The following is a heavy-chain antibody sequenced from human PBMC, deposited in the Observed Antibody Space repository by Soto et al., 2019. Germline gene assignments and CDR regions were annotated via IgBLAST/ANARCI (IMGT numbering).Heavy chain of an antibody. D-gene: IGHD4-17*01. J-gene: IGHJ6*03. CDR1: GYTFTSYD. CDR3: ARGPTVTNYDYYMDV. V-gene: IGHV1-8*01. CDR2: MNPNRGNT. Sequence: ASVKVSCKASGYTFTSYDINWVRQATGQGLEWMGWMNPNRGNTGYAQKFQGRVTMTRNTSISTAYMELSSLRSEDTAVYYCARGPTVTNYDYYMDVWGKGTTVTVSS.